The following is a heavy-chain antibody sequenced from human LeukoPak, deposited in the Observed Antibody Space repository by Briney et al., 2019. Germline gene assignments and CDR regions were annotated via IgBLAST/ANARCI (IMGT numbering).Heavy chain of an antibody. CDR1: GGSISSYY. J-gene: IGHJ6*03. CDR3: ARAYYDYVWGSPDVYYYYYMDV. Sequence: PSETLSLTCTVSGGSISSYYWSWIRQPPGKGLEWIGYIYYSGSTNHNPSLKSRVTISVDTSKNQFSLKLSSVTAADTAVYYCARAYYDYVWGSPDVYYYYYMDVWGKGTTVTVSS. CDR2: IYYSGST. D-gene: IGHD3-16*01. V-gene: IGHV4-59*01.